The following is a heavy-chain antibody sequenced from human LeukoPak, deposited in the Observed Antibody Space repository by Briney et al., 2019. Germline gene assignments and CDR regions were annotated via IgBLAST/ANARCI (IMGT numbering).Heavy chain of an antibody. CDR1: GDSINSPNYY. CDR3: ARQLIQPRAFDS. CDR2: VYYSGGA. J-gene: IGHJ4*02. D-gene: IGHD3-16*01. V-gene: IGHV4-39*01. Sequence: PSGTLSLTCNVSGDSINSPNYYWAWIRQPPGKGLEWIGSVYYSGGAHSHPSLKSRATIFVDASKNHFSLKLRSVTAADTAVYYCARQLIQPRAFDSWGQGTLVTVSS.